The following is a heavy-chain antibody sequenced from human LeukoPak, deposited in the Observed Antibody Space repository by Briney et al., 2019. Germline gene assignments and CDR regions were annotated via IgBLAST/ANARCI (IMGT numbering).Heavy chain of an antibody. CDR2: IKQAGREK. CDR1: GFTFSTYW. Sequence: GGSLRLSCAASGFTFSTYWMSWVRQAPGKGLEWVANIKQAGREKHYVDSVKGRFTISRDDAKNSLYLQMNSLRAEDTAVYYCARDCLGLGYYMDVWGKGTTVTVSS. CDR3: ARDCLGLGYYMDV. V-gene: IGHV3-7*01. D-gene: IGHD3/OR15-3a*01. J-gene: IGHJ6*03.